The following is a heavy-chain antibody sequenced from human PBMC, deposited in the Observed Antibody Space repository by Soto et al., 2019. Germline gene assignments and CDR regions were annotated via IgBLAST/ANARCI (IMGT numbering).Heavy chain of an antibody. CDR3: ARDLPMTVVINYYFYGMDV. Sequence: QVQLVQSGAEVKKPGASVKVSCKASGYTFTSYAMHWVRQAPGQRLEWMGWINAGNGNTKYSQKFQGRVTITRDTSASTAYIELSSLRSEDTAVYYCARDLPMTVVINYYFYGMDVWGQGTTVTVSS. V-gene: IGHV1-3*01. D-gene: IGHD3-22*01. CDR1: GYTFTSYA. CDR2: INAGNGNT. J-gene: IGHJ6*02.